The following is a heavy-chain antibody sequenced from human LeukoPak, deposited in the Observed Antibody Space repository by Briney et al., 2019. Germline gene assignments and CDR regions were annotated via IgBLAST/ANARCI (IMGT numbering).Heavy chain of an antibody. CDR3: TKGSFQGGFDY. Sequence: SQTLSLTCAISGDSVSSDRAAWHWIRQSPSRGLEWLGTTYYRSKWHIDYAVSVKSRMTINPDTSKNQFSLQLNSMTPEDTAVYYCTKGSFQGGFDYWGQGTLVTVSS. D-gene: IGHD3-16*01. CDR2: TYYRSKWHI. CDR1: GDSVSSDRAA. V-gene: IGHV6-1*01. J-gene: IGHJ4*02.